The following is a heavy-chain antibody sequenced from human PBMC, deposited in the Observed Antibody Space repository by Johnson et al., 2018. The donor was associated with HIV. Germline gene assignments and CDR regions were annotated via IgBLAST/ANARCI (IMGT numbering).Heavy chain of an antibody. CDR3: ARTRKYTSVPPCAFDF. CDR1: GFTVSSNY. D-gene: IGHD3-22*01. V-gene: IGHV3-66*01. J-gene: IGHJ3*01. Sequence: VQLVESGGGLVQPGGSLRLSCAASGFTVSSNYMSWVRQAPGKGLEWVSDIYSGGSTYYADSVKGRFTISRDNSKNTLYLQMNSLRAEDTAVYYCARTRKYTSVPPCAFDFWGQGTMVTVSS. CDR2: IYSGGST.